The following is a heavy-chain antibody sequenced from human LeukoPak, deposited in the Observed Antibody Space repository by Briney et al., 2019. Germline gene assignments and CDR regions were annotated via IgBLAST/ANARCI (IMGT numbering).Heavy chain of an antibody. D-gene: IGHD2-15*01. CDR2: IYSGGST. CDR1: GFTVSSNY. V-gene: IGHV3-53*01. Sequence: PGGSLRLSCAASGFTVSSNYMSWVRQAPGKGLEWVSVIYSGGSTYYADSVKGRFTISRDNSKNTLYLQMNSLRAEGTAVYYCARDYCSGGSCFTDYWGQGTLVTVSS. J-gene: IGHJ4*02. CDR3: ARDYCSGGSCFTDY.